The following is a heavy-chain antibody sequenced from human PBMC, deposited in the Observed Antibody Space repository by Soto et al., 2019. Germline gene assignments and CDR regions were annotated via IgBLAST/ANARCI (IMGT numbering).Heavy chain of an antibody. V-gene: IGHV3-48*01. CDR3: ARGPNAFGELFYVQH. J-gene: IGHJ1*01. CDR1: GFTFSSYS. D-gene: IGHD3-10*01. CDR2: ISSSSSTI. Sequence: EVQLVESGGGLVQPGGSLRLSCAASGFTFSSYSMNWVRQAPGKGLEWVSYISSSSSTIYYADSVKGRFTISRDNAKNSLYLQMNSLRAEDTAVYYCARGPNAFGELFYVQHWGQVTLVTVSS.